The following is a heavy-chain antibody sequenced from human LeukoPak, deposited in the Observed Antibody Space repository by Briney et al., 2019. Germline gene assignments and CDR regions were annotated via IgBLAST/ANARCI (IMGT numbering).Heavy chain of an antibody. D-gene: IGHD6-19*01. Sequence: SETLSLTCTVSGGSISSSRDYWGWIRQPPGKGLEWIGSIYYSGSAYYNPSLKSRVTISVDTSKNQFSLKLSSVTAADTAVYYCARHVEIAVAGPIDYWGQGTLVTVSS. J-gene: IGHJ4*02. V-gene: IGHV4-39*01. CDR1: GGSISSSRDY. CDR3: ARHVEIAVAGPIDY. CDR2: IYYSGSA.